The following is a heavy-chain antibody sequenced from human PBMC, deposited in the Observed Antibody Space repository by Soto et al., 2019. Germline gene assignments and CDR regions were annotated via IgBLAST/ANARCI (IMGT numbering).Heavy chain of an antibody. J-gene: IGHJ4*02. CDR2: IKQDGSEK. Sequence: VQLVESGGGLVQPGGSLRLSCAASGFTFSSYWMSWVRQAPGKGLEWVANIKQDGSEKYYVDSVKGRFTISRDNAKNSLYLQMNSLRAEDTAVYYCARGAAAAAYPFDYWGQGTLVTVSS. CDR1: GFTFSSYW. V-gene: IGHV3-7*03. CDR3: ARGAAAAAYPFDY. D-gene: IGHD6-13*01.